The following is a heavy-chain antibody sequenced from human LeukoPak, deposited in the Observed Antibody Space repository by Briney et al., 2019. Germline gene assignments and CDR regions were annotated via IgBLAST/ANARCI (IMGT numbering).Heavy chain of an antibody. Sequence: GGSLRLSCGASGFTVSTNYMSWVRQAPGKGLVWVSRIDSDGSSTNSADSVKGRFTISRDNAKNTLYLQMNSLRAEDTAVYYCARGRYSGYYDSRSYGLGDYWGQGTLVTVSS. CDR1: GFTVSTNY. CDR2: IDSDGSST. D-gene: IGHD3-22*01. CDR3: ARGRYSGYYDSRSYGLGDY. V-gene: IGHV3-74*01. J-gene: IGHJ4*02.